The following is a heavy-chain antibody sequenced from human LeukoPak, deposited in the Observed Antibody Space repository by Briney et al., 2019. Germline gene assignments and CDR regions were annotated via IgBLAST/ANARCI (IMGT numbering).Heavy chain of an antibody. D-gene: IGHD4-17*01. V-gene: IGHV3-48*03. CDR1: GFTFSSYE. Sequence: PGGSLRLSCAASGFTFSSYEMNWVRQAPGKGLEWVSYISSSGSTIYYADSVKGRFTISRDNAKNSLYLQMNSLRAEDTAVYYCARDYGDYVGWFDPWGQGTLVTVSS. CDR3: ARDYGDYVGWFDP. J-gene: IGHJ5*02. CDR2: ISSSGSTI.